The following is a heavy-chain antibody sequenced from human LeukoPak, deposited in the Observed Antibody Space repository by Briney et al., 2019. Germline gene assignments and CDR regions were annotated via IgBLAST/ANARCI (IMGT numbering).Heavy chain of an antibody. Sequence: PSETLSLTCAVYGWSFNGYSYYWIRQPPGKGLEWIGEIGRIGGNTHYNPSLKSRVTVSMDVSRNQFSLTLKSVTAADSAVYYCAMTNGYWGQGVQVTVSS. CDR1: GWSFNGYS. D-gene: IGHD2-8*01. CDR2: IGRIGGNT. V-gene: IGHV4-34*01. J-gene: IGHJ4*02. CDR3: AMTNGY.